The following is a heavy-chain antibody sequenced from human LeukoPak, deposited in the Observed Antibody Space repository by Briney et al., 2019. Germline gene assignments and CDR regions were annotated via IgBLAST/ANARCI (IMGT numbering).Heavy chain of an antibody. Sequence: PGGSLRLSCAASGFTFSSYAMSWVRQAPGKGLEWVSAISGSGGSTYYADSVKGRFTISRDNSKNTLYLQMSSLRAEDTAVYYCAKEGGHYYDSSGYYVPYDYWGQGTLVTVSS. V-gene: IGHV3-23*01. CDR1: GFTFSSYA. CDR2: ISGSGGST. J-gene: IGHJ4*02. D-gene: IGHD3-22*01. CDR3: AKEGGHYYDSSGYYVPYDY.